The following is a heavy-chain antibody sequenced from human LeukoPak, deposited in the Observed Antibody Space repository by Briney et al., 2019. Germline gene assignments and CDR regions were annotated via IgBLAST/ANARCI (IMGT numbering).Heavy chain of an antibody. CDR1: GYTFTSYY. J-gene: IGHJ4*02. D-gene: IGHD3-22*01. CDR2: INPSGGST. CDR3: ARDPDYYYDSSGYYQGDY. V-gene: IGHV1-46*01. Sequence: ASVKVSCKASGYTFTSYYTHWVRQAPGQGLEWMGIINPSGGSTSYAQKFQGRVTMTRDTSTSTVYMELSSLRSEDTAVYYCARDPDYYYDSSGYYQGDYWGQGTLVTVSS.